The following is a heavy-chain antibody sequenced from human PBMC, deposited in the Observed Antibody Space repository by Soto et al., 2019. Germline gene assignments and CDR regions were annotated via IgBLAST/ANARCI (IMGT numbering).Heavy chain of an antibody. J-gene: IGHJ4*02. V-gene: IGHV3-30-3*01. CDR3: ASSPPGAARPPSPRSLWGEIDY. CDR1: GFTFSSYA. Sequence: QVQLVESGGGVVQPGRSLRLSCAASGFTFSSYAMHWVRQAPGKGLEWVAVISYDGSNKYYADSVKGRFTISRDNSKNTLYLQMNSLRAEDTAVYYCASSPPGAARPPSPRSLWGEIDYWGQGTLVTVSS. CDR2: ISYDGSNK. D-gene: IGHD6-6*01.